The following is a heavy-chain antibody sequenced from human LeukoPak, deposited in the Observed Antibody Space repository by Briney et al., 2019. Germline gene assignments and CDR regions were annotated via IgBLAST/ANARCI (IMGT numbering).Heavy chain of an antibody. CDR1: GYTFTGYY. V-gene: IGHV1-2*02. Sequence: GASVKVSCKASGYTFTGYYMHWVRQAPGQGLEWMGWINPNSGGTNYAQKLQGRVTMTTDTSTSTAYMELRSLRSDDTAVYYCARDPYYYDSSGYYAYWGQGTLVTVSS. J-gene: IGHJ4*02. D-gene: IGHD3-22*01. CDR2: INPNSGGT. CDR3: ARDPYYYDSSGYYAY.